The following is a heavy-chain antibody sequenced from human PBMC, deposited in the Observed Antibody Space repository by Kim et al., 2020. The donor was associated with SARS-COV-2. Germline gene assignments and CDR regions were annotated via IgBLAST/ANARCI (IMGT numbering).Heavy chain of an antibody. J-gene: IGHJ4*02. Sequence: ADSVEGRFSISRHNSKNTLFLQMNSLRVEDTAVYYCADRRGTNLAYDFWGQETLVTVSS. CDR3: ADRRGTNLAYDF. V-gene: IGHV3-23*01. D-gene: IGHD1-26*01.